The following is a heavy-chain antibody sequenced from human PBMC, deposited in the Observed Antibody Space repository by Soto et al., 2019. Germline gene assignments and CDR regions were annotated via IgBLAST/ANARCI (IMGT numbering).Heavy chain of an antibody. CDR1: GFTFGNFG. Sequence: QVQLVESGGGVVQPGRSLRLSCAASGFTFGNFGIHWVRQAPGKGLEWVADISSDGSRKFYADSVKSRFTISTDNSKNTLDLQMNSLRTEYTAVYFCARGCSGGTNCFYFDFWGQGILVTVSS. V-gene: IGHV3-30*03. J-gene: IGHJ4*02. D-gene: IGHD6-13*01. CDR3: ARGCSGGTNCFYFDF. CDR2: ISSDGSRK.